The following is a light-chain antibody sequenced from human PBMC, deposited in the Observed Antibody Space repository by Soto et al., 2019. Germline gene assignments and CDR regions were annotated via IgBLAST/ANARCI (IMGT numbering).Light chain of an antibody. J-gene: IGKJ3*01. CDR1: QSVRSY. CDR2: DAS. Sequence: SVFTPSSGTPTLSPGERSTLSCRASQSVRSYLAWYQKKPGQSPRLLIYDASNRATGIPARFSGSGSGTDFTLTIRSLEHEDFAVYYCQQRGTFGPGTKVDIK. V-gene: IGKV3-11*01. CDR3: QQRGT.